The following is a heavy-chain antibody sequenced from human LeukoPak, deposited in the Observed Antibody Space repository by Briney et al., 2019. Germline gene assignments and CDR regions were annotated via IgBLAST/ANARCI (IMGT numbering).Heavy chain of an antibody. Sequence: PSETLSLTCTVSGGSISSYYWSWIRQPAGKGLEWIGRIYTSGSTNYNPSLKSRVTMSVDTSKNQFSLKLSSLTAADTAVYYCARINEYTYGYYYYYYMDVWGKGTTVTVSS. CDR1: GGSISSYY. V-gene: IGHV4-4*07. CDR2: IYTSGST. CDR3: ARINEYTYGYYYYYYMDV. D-gene: IGHD5-18*01. J-gene: IGHJ6*03.